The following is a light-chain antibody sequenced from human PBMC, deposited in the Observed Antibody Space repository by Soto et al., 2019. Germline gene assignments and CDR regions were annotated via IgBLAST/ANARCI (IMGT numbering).Light chain of an antibody. CDR2: VAS. CDR1: QSVSSSY. V-gene: IGKV3-20*01. CDR3: QQYGSSLWT. Sequence: EIVLTQSPGTLSLSPGERDTLSCRASQSVSSSYLAWYQQKPGQAPRLLIYVASSRATGIPDRFSGSGSGTDFTLTISRLEPEDFAVYYCQQYGSSLWTFGQGTKV. J-gene: IGKJ1*01.